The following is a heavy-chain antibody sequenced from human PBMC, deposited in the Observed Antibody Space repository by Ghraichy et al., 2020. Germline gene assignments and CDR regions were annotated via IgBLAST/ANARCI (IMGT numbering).Heavy chain of an antibody. V-gene: IGHV4-59*08. CDR1: GGSISAYY. D-gene: IGHD4-17*01. J-gene: IGHJ4*02. Sequence: QTLSLTCTVSGGSISAYYWSWIRQPPGKGLEWIGYIYNSGDTKYNPSLESRVTISIDTSKNLFSLNLSSVTAADTAVYYCARRYGDYWGQGTLVTVSS. CDR2: IYNSGDT. CDR3: ARRYGDY.